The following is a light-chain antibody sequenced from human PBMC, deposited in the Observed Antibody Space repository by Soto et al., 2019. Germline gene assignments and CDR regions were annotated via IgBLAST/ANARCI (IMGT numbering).Light chain of an antibody. CDR2: ETS. CDR3: HPYSSYYT. V-gene: IGKV1-5*03. CDR1: QNVYQW. J-gene: IGKJ1*01. Sequence: DIQMTQSPSTLSASVGDRVTITCRASQNVYQWVAWFQQKPGKAPKLLIYETSILESGVPSRFSGSGSGIEFILSISCLPPGDFASYYCHPYSSYYTFGQWTKVEVK.